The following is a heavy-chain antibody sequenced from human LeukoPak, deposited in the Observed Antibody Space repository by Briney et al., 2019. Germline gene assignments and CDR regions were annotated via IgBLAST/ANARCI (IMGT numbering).Heavy chain of an antibody. J-gene: IGHJ5*02. V-gene: IGHV3-11*06. CDR2: ISSSSSYI. Sequence: GGSLRLSCAASGFTFSDYYMSWIRQAPGKGLEWVSYISSSSSYINYADSVKGRFIISRDNAKNSLYLQMNSLRAEDTAVYYCARTYGSGEGWFDPWGQGTLVTVSS. D-gene: IGHD3-10*01. CDR3: ARTYGSGEGWFDP. CDR1: GFTFSDYY.